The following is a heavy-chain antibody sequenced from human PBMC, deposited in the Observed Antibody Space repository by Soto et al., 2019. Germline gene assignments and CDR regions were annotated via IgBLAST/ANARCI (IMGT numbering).Heavy chain of an antibody. CDR2: ISSSSSTI. V-gene: IGHV3-48*01. D-gene: IGHD6-19*01. Sequence: GGSLRLSCAASGFTFSSYSMNWVRQAPGKGLEWVSYISSSSSTIYYADYVKGRFTISRDNAKNSLYLQMNSLRAEDTAVYYFARLGGGQWLDPTYYYYYMDVWGKGTTVTVSS. J-gene: IGHJ6*03. CDR3: ARLGGGQWLDPTYYYYYMDV. CDR1: GFTFSSYS.